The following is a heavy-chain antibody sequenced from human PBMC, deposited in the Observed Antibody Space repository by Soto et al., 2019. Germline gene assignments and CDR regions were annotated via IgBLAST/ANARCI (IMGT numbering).Heavy chain of an antibody. V-gene: IGHV1-2*02. CDR3: ARGRPQQTVTPCWFDP. D-gene: IGHD4-4*01. J-gene: IGHJ5*02. CDR2: INPNSGGT. CDR1: GYTFTGYY. Sequence: ASVKVSCKASGYTFTGYYMHWVRQAPGQGLEWMGWINPNSGGTNYAQKFQGRVTMTRDTSISTAYMELSRLRSDDTAVYYCARGRPQQTVTPCWFDPWGQGTLVTVSS.